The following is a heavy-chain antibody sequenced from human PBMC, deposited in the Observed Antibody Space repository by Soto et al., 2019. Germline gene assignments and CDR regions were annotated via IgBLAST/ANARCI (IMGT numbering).Heavy chain of an antibody. Sequence: QVQLVQSGAEVRQPASSVKVSCKTSGGTFSSYAISWVRQAPGQGLEWMGGIVPIVDTSTYAQKYQGRGTITSDESTSTVYMQLSSLRSDDTAVYYCVRVVGIPGHPDNWSQGTLVTVSS. CDR2: IVPIVDTS. J-gene: IGHJ4*02. CDR1: GGTFSSYA. CDR3: VRVVGIPGHPDN. V-gene: IGHV1-69*05.